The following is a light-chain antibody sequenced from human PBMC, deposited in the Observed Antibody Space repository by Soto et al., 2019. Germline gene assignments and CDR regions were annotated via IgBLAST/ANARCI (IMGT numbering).Light chain of an antibody. V-gene: IGKV3-15*01. CDR1: QTIRSD. J-gene: IGKJ4*01. Sequence: EIVMTQSPVTLSVSPGERATLSCRASQTIRSDLAWYQQKPGQAPRLLISDASTRATSIPARFNGSGSGTEFTLAISSLQSEDFAIYYCHQYNTWPLTFGGGTRWIS. CDR3: HQYNTWPLT. CDR2: DAS.